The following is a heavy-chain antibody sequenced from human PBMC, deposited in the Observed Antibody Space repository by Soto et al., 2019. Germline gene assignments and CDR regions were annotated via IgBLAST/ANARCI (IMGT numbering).Heavy chain of an antibody. Sequence: QVHLQESGPGLVKPSQTLSLTCTVSGGSISSGGYYWNWIRQHPGKGLEWIGSIYYSGSTYYNPSLKRRVTISVATSTNRFSLKLSSVTAADTAVYYCEKERRGGTSYYISGSRGDAFDIWGQGTKVTVSA. D-gene: IGHD3-10*01. CDR1: GGSISSGGYY. J-gene: IGHJ3*02. V-gene: IGHV4-31*03. CDR2: IYYSGST. CDR3: EKERRGGTSYYISGSRGDAFDI.